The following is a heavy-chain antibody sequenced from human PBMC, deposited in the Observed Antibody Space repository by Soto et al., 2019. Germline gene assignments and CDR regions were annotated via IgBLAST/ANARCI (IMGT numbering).Heavy chain of an antibody. V-gene: IGHV1-18*04. D-gene: IGHD6-19*01. CDR1: AYSFSTYA. Sequence: QVQLVQSGADVKKPGASVKVSCEASAYSFSTYAITWVRQAPGQGLEWLGRISTYNGNTNYAAVLQGRVTSTTDASSSTAFMELRSLRSDDTAVYYCARTIAVAGIGYYLDYWGQGTLVTVSS. CDR3: ARTIAVAGIGYYLDY. J-gene: IGHJ4*02. CDR2: ISTYNGNT.